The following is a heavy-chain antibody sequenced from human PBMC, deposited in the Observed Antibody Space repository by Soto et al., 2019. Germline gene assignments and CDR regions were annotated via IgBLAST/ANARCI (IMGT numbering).Heavy chain of an antibody. CDR3: ARTSWFAY. J-gene: IGHJ4*02. Sequence: QVLLQQWGAGLLKPSETLSLTCAVYGGSFSDYYWSWIRQPPGKGLEWIGEINHSGSTNYNPSLKSRLTRAVDPSKSQFSLRVSSVTAAETAVYYCARTSWFAYWGQGTLVTVSS. V-gene: IGHV4-34*01. CDR2: INHSGST. CDR1: GGSFSDYY. D-gene: IGHD6-6*01.